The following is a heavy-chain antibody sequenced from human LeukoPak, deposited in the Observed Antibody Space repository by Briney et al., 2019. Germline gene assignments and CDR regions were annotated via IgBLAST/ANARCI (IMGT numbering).Heavy chain of an antibody. CDR3: ARGGESKEAVVLKGWFDP. Sequence: ASVKVSCKASGYTFSGFTGYYIHWVRQAPGQGLEWMGWLNPNSGGTNSAQKVQGRVTMTRDTSISTAYMELSRLGSDDTAVYYCARGGESKEAVVLKGWFDPWGQGTLVTVSS. V-gene: IGHV1-2*02. D-gene: IGHD6-19*01. CDR1: GYTFSGFTGYY. CDR2: LNPNSGGT. J-gene: IGHJ5*02.